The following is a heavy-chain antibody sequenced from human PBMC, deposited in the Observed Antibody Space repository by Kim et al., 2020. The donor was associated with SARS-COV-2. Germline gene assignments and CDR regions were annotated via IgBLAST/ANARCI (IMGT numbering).Heavy chain of an antibody. CDR2: ISSSSSYI. CDR1: GFTFSSYS. V-gene: IGHV3-21*04. D-gene: IGHD6-19*01. J-gene: IGHJ4*02. CDR3: ARVLTSRWPYFDY. Sequence: GGSLRLSCAASGFTFSSYSMNWVRQAPGKGLEWISSISSSSSYIYYADSVKGRFTISRDNARASLYLQMNSLRAEDTAVYYCARVLTSRWPYFDYWGQGT.